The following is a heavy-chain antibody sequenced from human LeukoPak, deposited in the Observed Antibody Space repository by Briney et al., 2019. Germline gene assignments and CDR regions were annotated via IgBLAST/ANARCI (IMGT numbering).Heavy chain of an antibody. CDR2: IRYDGSNK. CDR1: GFTFSSYG. J-gene: IGHJ4*02. D-gene: IGHD6-19*01. V-gene: IGHV3-30*02. Sequence: GGSLRLSCAASGFTFSSYGMHWVRQAPGKGLEWVTFIRYDGSNKFYADSVKGRFTISRDNSKNTLYLQMNNLRVEDTAVYYCTRAGSGWSQRSVYFDYWGQGTLVTVSS. CDR3: TRAGSGWSQRSVYFDY.